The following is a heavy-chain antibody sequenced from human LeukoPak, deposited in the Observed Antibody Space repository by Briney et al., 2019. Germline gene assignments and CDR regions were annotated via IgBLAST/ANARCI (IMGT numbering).Heavy chain of an antibody. J-gene: IGHJ4*02. CDR1: GGSFSSTSFN. CDR3: ARYGSGTYYSSVSDY. V-gene: IGHV4-39*01. CDR2: IYYSGTT. D-gene: IGHD3-10*01. Sequence: SETLSLTCTVSGGSFSSTSFNWGWIRQPPGKGLEWIGSIYYSGTTYYSPSLKSRVTISVDTSKNQFSLKLSSVTAADTAVYYCARYGSGTYYSSVSDYWGQGTLVTVSS.